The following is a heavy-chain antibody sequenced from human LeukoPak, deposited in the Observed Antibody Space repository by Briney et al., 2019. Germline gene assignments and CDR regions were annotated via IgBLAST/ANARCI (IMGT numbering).Heavy chain of an antibody. CDR3: ARDQSMRRYDFWSGYYTGDAFDI. CDR1: GGTFSSYA. J-gene: IGHJ3*02. Sequence: SVKVSCKASGGTFSSYAISWVRQAPGQGLEWMGGIIPIFGTANYAQKLQGRVTMTTDTSTSTAYMELRSLRSDDTAVYYCARDQSMRRYDFWSGYYTGDAFDIWGQGTMVTVSS. CDR2: IIPIFGTA. D-gene: IGHD3-3*01. V-gene: IGHV1-69*05.